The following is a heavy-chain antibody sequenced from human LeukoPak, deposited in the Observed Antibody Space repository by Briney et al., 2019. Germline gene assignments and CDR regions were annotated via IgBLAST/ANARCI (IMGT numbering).Heavy chain of an antibody. D-gene: IGHD2-2*01. J-gene: IGHJ4*02. CDR1: GFTFSSYG. CDR2: IWYDGSNK. Sequence: PGGSLRLSCAASGFTFSSYGMHWVRQAPGKGLEWVAVIWYDGSNKYYADSVKGRFTISRDNSKNTLYLQMNSLRAEDTAVYYCARDLMRSTSCRGYWGQGALVTVSS. CDR3: ARDLMRSTSCRGY. V-gene: IGHV3-33*01.